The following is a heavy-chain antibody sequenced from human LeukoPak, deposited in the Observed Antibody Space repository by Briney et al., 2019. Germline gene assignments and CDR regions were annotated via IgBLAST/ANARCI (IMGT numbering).Heavy chain of an antibody. CDR3: AKDEYYYGSGSSDY. CDR1: GFTFSSYA. V-gene: IGHV3-23*01. J-gene: IGHJ4*02. CDR2: ISGSGGST. D-gene: IGHD3-10*01. Sequence: GGSLRLSCAASGFTFSSYAMSWVRQAPGKGLEWVSAISGSGGSTYYADSVKGRFTISRDNSKNTLYLQTNSLRAEDTAVYYCAKDEYYYGSGSSDYWGQGTLVTVSS.